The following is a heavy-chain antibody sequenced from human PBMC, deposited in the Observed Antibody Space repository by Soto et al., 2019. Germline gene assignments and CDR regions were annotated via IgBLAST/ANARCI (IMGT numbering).Heavy chain of an antibody. D-gene: IGHD2-15*01. CDR3: ARDRGYDAHDYYYNAMDV. CDR2: IRGFSPYT. CDR1: GFTFRTYA. V-gene: IGHV3-21*01. Sequence: GGSLRLSCISSGFTFRTYAMNWVRQAPGKGLEWVSGIRGFSPYTFYAESVRGRFAISRDNAKNSLYLQMNSLRAEDTAVYYCARDRGYDAHDYYYNAMDVWGQGTTVTVSS. J-gene: IGHJ6*02.